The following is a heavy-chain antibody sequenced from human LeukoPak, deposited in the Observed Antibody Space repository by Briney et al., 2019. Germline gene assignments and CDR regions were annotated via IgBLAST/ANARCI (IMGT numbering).Heavy chain of an antibody. V-gene: IGHV1-69*04. D-gene: IGHD2-2*01. CDR2: IIPILGIA. CDR1: GGTFSSYA. J-gene: IGHJ4*02. CDR3: ARGIGGYCSSTSCPED. Sequence: SVKVSCKASGGTFSSYAINWVRQAPGQGLEWMGRIIPILGIANYAQKFQGRVTITADESTSTAYMELSSLRSEHTAVYYCARGIGGYCSSTSCPEDWGQGTLVTVSS.